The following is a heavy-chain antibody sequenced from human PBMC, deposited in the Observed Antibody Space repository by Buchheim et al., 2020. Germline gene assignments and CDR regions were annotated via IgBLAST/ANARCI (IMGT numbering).Heavy chain of an antibody. D-gene: IGHD4-17*01. CDR3: ARDQGGWGYGDLYYFDF. Sequence: QVQLVQSGAEVKKPGASVKVSCKASGYTFTGYYMHWVRQAPGQGLEWMGWINPNSGGTNFAQKLQGRVTMTRDTSISTAYMELSRLRSDDTAVYYCARDQGGWGYGDLYYFDFWGQGTL. J-gene: IGHJ4*02. CDR2: INPNSGGT. V-gene: IGHV1-2*02. CDR1: GYTFTGYY.